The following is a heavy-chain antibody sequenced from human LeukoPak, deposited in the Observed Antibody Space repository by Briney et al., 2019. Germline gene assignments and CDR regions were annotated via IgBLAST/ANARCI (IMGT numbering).Heavy chain of an antibody. CDR1: WGTLSNYV. CDR3: ARGARNSGSYYIDY. J-gene: IGHJ4*02. D-gene: IGHD1-26*01. V-gene: IGHV1-69*19. CDR2: IIPIFGTT. Sequence: KVSWKRFWGTLSNYVVSRGGQAPGERLEWVGGIIPIFGTTNYARNFQGRVTITADESTSTAYMELSSLRSEDTAVYYCARGARNSGSYYIDYWGQGTQVTVSS.